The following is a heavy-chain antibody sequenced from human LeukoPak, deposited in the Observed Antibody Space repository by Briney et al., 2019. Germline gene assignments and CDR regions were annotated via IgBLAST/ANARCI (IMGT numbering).Heavy chain of an antibody. CDR3: ARLEITTVTTSDY. Sequence: SVKVSCKASGGTFSSYAISWVRQAPGQGLEWMGGIIPIFGTANYAQKFQGRVTITADESTSTAYMELSSLRSVDTAVYYCARLEITTVTTSDYWGQGTLVTVSS. D-gene: IGHD4-17*01. J-gene: IGHJ4*02. V-gene: IGHV1-69*13. CDR1: GGTFSSYA. CDR2: IIPIFGTA.